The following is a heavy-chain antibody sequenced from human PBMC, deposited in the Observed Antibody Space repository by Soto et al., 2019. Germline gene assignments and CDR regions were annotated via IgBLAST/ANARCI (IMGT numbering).Heavy chain of an antibody. CDR1: GYTFTSYG. V-gene: IGHV1-18*01. CDR2: ISAYNGNT. J-gene: IGHJ3*02. CDR3: ATEGYYYDSSGYPYPAFDI. D-gene: IGHD3-22*01. Sequence: GASVKVSCKASGYTFTSYGISWVRQAPGQGLEWMGWISAYNGNTNYAQKLQGRVTMTTDTSTSTAYMELRSLRSEDTAVYYCATEGYYYDSSGYPYPAFDIWGQGTMVTVSS.